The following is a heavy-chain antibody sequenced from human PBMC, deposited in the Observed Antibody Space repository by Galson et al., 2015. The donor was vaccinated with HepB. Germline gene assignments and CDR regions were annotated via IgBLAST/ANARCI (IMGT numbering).Heavy chain of an antibody. V-gene: IGHV3-23*01. CDR3: ARWGYTSSWFRYFDH. CDR1: GFNFGSYG. D-gene: IGHD6-13*01. J-gene: IGHJ4*02. CDR2: ISGSGGSI. Sequence: SLRLSCAVSGFNFGSYGMTWVRQAPGKGLEWVLSISGSGGSIYYADSAKGRFTVSRDNPKNTLYLQMNSLRGDDSAVYYCARWGYTSSWFRYFDHWGQGTLVTVSS.